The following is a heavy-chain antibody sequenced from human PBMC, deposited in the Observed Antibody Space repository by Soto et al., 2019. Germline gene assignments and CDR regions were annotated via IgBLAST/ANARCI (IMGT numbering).Heavy chain of an antibody. D-gene: IGHD5-18*01. CDR3: AKDYLEYSYDYYYYYGMDV. CDR1: GFTFSSYA. CDR2: ISGSGGST. Sequence: GGSLRLSCAASGFTFSSYAMSWVRQAPGKGLEWVSAISGSGGSTYYADSVKGRFTISRDNSKNTLYLQMNSLRAEDTAVYYCAKDYLEYSYDYYYYYGMDVWGQGTTVTVSS. J-gene: IGHJ6*02. V-gene: IGHV3-23*01.